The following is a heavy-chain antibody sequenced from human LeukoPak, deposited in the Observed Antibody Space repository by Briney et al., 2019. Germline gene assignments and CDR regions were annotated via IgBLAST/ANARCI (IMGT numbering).Heavy chain of an antibody. CDR3: ARVRGYSYGLGVYYYHGMDV. J-gene: IGHJ6*02. CDR2: INHSGST. CDR1: GGSFSGYY. Sequence: SETLSLTCAVYGGSFSGYYWSWIRQPPGKGLEWIGEINHSGSTNYNPSLKSRVTISVDTSKNQFSLKLSSVTAADTAVYYCARVRGYSYGLGVYYYHGMDVWGQGTTVTVSS. D-gene: IGHD5-18*01. V-gene: IGHV4-34*01.